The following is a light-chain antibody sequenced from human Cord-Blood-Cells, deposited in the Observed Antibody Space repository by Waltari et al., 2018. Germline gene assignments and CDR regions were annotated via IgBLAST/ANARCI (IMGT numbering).Light chain of an antibody. J-gene: IGLJ2*01. V-gene: IGLV2-23*01. CDR1: SSDVGSYNL. Sequence: QSALTQPASVSGSPGQSITISCTCTSSDVGSYNLVSWYQQHPGKAPKLMIYEGSKWPSGVSNRFSGSKSGNTASLTISGLQAEDEADYYCCSYAGSSTLVFGGGTKLTVL. CDR2: EGS. CDR3: CSYAGSSTLV.